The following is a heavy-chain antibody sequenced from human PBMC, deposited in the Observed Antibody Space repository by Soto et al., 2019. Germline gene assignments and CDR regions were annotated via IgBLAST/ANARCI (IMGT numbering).Heavy chain of an antibody. CDR3: VKFSYGSGSYYNSEYFDY. CDR2: ISSNGGST. D-gene: IGHD3-10*01. CDR1: GFTFSSYA. J-gene: IGHJ4*02. Sequence: PGGSLRLSCSASGFTFSSYAMHWVRQAPGKGLEYVSAISSNGGSTYYADSVKGRFTISRDNSKNTLYLQMSSLRAEDTAVYYCVKFSYGSGSYYNSEYFDYWGQGALVTVSS. V-gene: IGHV3-64D*06.